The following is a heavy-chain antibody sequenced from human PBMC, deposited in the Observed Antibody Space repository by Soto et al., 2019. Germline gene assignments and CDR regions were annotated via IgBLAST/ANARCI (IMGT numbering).Heavy chain of an antibody. Sequence: QLQLQESGPGLVKPSETLSLTCTVSGGSISSSSYYWGWIRQPPGKGLEWIGSIYYSGSTDYNPSLNRGVTISGDTSTNQFSMKLSSVSAATTAVYYCARYPADWLLHAYYFACWGQGTMVTVSS. J-gene: IGHJ4*02. CDR3: ARYPADWLLHAYYFAC. CDR2: IYYSGST. D-gene: IGHD3-9*01. CDR1: GGSISSSSYY. V-gene: IGHV4-39*01.